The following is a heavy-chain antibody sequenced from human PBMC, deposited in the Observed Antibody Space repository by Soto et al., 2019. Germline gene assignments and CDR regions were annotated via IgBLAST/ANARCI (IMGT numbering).Heavy chain of an antibody. D-gene: IGHD1-26*01. V-gene: IGHV4-59*01. Sequence: QVQLQESGPGLVKPSETLSLTCAVSGDSISSYYCMWIRQPPGKGLESIGYLYYGRSANSNPSLTLPVTFSVDTSTNPCSLPLSSMPAAHTAVYYFSLRIIALVPEYWGQSPLFTVSS. J-gene: IGHJ4*02. CDR2: LYYGRSA. CDR3: SLRIIALVPEY. CDR1: GDSISSYY.